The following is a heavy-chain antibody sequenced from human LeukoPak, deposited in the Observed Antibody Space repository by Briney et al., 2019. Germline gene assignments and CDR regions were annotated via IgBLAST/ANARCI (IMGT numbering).Heavy chain of an antibody. CDR2: IYYSGST. D-gene: IGHD6-13*01. Sequence: SESLSLTCTVSGGSIITYYWGWIRQPPGRGLEWFGYIYYSGSTNYNPSLKSRVTISVDTSKNQFSLKLNSVTPEDTAVYYCARSVFRQQVEPFDYWGQGTLVTVSS. CDR1: GGSIITYY. V-gene: IGHV4-59*12. CDR3: ARSVFRQQVEPFDY. J-gene: IGHJ4*02.